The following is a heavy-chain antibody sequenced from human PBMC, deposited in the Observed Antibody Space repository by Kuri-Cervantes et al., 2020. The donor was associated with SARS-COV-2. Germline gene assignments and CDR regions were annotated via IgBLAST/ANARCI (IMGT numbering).Heavy chain of an antibody. J-gene: IGHJ5*02. CDR2: ISYDGSNK. D-gene: IGHD3-3*01. V-gene: IGHV3-30-3*01. CDR3: ARERSYYDFWSGYSDNWFDP. CDR1: GFTFSSYA. Sequence: GESLKISCAASGFTFSSYAMHWVRQAPGKGLEWVAVISYDGSNKYYADSVKGRFTISRDNSKSTLYLQMNSLRAEDTAVYYCARERSYYDFWSGYSDNWFDPWGQGTLVTVSS.